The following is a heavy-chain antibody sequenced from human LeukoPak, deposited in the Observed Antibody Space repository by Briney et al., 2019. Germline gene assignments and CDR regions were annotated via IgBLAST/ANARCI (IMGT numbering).Heavy chain of an antibody. J-gene: IGHJ4*02. CDR1: GYTFTGYY. CDR2: INPNSGGT. Sequence: ASVKVSCKAFGYTFTGYYMHCVRQAPGQGLEWMGWINPNSGGTNYAQKFQGRVTMTRDTSISTAYMELSRLRSDDTAVYYCARDNCSSTSCYDYWGQGTLVTVSS. V-gene: IGHV1-2*02. CDR3: ARDNCSSTSCYDY. D-gene: IGHD2-2*01.